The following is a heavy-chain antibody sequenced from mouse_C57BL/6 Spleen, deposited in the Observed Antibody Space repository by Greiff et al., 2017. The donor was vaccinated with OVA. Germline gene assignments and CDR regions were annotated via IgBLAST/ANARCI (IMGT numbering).Heavy chain of an antibody. D-gene: IGHD1-1*01. CDR1: GYTFTDYY. CDR3: ARYYGSSYAMDY. J-gene: IGHJ4*01. V-gene: IGHV1-19*01. Sequence: EVQGVESGPVLVKPGASVKMSCKASGYTFTDYYMNWVKQSHGKSLEWIGVINPYNGGTSYNQKFKGKATLTVDKSSSTAYMELNSLTSEDSAVYYCARYYGSSYAMDYWGQGTSVTVSS. CDR2: INPYNGGT.